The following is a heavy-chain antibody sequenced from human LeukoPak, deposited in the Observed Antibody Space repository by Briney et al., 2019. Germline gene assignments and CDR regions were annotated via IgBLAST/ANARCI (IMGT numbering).Heavy chain of an antibody. D-gene: IGHD2-2*02. V-gene: IGHV4-34*01. CDR3: ARGRGLWDQLLYSALYFDY. CDR1: GGSFSGYY. Sequence: PSETLSLTCAVYGGSFSGYYWSWIRQPPGKGLEWIGEINHSGSTNYNPSLKSRVTISVDTSKNQFSLKLSSVTAADTAVYYCARGRGLWDQLLYSALYFDYWGQGTLVTVSS. J-gene: IGHJ4*02. CDR2: INHSGST.